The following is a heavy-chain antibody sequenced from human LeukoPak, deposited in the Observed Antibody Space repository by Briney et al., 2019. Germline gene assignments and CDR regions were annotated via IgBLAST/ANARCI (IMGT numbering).Heavy chain of an antibody. CDR1: GFTFSSYG. Sequence: GGSLRLSCAASGFTFSSYGMHWVRQAPGKGLEWLAFKRYDGSNKYYADSVKGRFTISRDNSKNTLYLQMNSLRAEDTAVYYCAKDNPIRFLEWLLCLDYWGQGTLVTVSS. V-gene: IGHV3-30*02. CDR3: AKDNPIRFLEWLLCLDY. D-gene: IGHD3-3*01. J-gene: IGHJ4*02. CDR2: KRYDGSNK.